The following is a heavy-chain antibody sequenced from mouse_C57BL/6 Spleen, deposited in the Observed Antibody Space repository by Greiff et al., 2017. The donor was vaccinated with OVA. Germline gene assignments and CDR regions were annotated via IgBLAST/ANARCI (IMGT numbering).Heavy chain of an antibody. CDR1: GYTFTDYY. J-gene: IGHJ3*01. V-gene: IGHV1-26*01. CDR2: INPNNGGT. CDR3: ARGALSYYGSSYGFAY. D-gene: IGHD1-1*01. Sequence: VQLQQSGPELVKPGASVKISCKASGYTFTDYYMNWVKQSHGKSLEWIGDINPNNGGTSYNQKFKGKATLTVDKSSSTAYMELRSLTSEDSAVYYCARGALSYYGSSYGFAYWGQGTLVTVSA.